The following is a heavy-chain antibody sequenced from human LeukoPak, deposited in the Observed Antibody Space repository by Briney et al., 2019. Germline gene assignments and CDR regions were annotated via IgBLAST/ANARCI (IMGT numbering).Heavy chain of an antibody. CDR3: ARVHQRGSYYAPKYYFDY. J-gene: IGHJ4*02. Sequence: GGSLRLSCAASGFTVSSNYMSWVRQAPGKVLEWVSVIYSGGSTYYADSVKGRFTISRDNSKNTLYLQMNSLRAEDTAVYYCARVHQRGSYYAPKYYFDYWGQGTLVTVSS. V-gene: IGHV3-66*01. D-gene: IGHD1-26*01. CDR1: GFTVSSNY. CDR2: IYSGGST.